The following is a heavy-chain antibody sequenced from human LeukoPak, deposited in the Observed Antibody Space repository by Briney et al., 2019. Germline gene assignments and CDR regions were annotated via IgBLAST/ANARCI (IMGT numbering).Heavy chain of an antibody. CDR3: ARAARYYGSSGAHAFDI. D-gene: IGHD2-15*01. CDR2: IGTAGDT. Sequence: GRSLRLSCAASGFTFSTYDMHWVRQASGQGLEWVSGIGTAGDTHYPGSVKGRFTISRENAKNSLHLQMNSLRAGDTAVYYCARAARYYGSSGAHAFDIWGQGTMVTVS. J-gene: IGHJ3*02. V-gene: IGHV3-13*01. CDR1: GFTFSTYD.